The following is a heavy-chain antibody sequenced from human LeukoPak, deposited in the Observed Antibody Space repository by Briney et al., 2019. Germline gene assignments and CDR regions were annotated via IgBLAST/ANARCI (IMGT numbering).Heavy chain of an antibody. V-gene: IGHV3-66*01. CDR1: GFTVNSNY. Sequence: GGSMRLSCAASGFTVNSNYVSWVRQAPGKGLEWVSVIYSGGSTYYADSVKGRFTISRDNSKNTVYLQMNSLRDEDTAVYYCARDNWGRPLDYWGQGTLVTVSS. D-gene: IGHD7-27*01. J-gene: IGHJ4*02. CDR2: IYSGGST. CDR3: ARDNWGRPLDY.